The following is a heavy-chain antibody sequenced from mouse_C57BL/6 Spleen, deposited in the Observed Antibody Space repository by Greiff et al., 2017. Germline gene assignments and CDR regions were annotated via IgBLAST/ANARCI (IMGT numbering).Heavy chain of an antibody. CDR2: INPSNGGT. CDR1: GYTFTSYW. CDR3: ARYYYGTHWYFDV. Sequence: VKLQQPGTELVKPGASVKLSCKASGYTFTSYWMHWVKQRPGQGLEWIGNINPSNGGTNYNEKFKSKATLTVDKSSSTAYMQLSSLTSEDSAVYYCARYYYGTHWYFDVWGTGTTVTVSS. D-gene: IGHD1-1*01. V-gene: IGHV1-53*01. J-gene: IGHJ1*03.